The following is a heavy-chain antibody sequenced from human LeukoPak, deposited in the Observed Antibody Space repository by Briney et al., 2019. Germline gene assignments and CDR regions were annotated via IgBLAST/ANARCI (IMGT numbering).Heavy chain of an antibody. CDR2: IKEDGSGK. D-gene: IGHD3-9*01. CDR1: GLTFSSFW. CDR3: ASRRDLTGP. Sequence: GGSLRLSCEASGLTFSSFWVTWVRQAPGKGLEWVANIKEDGSGKYYVDSVKGRFTISRDNAKNSLYLQMNSLRAEDTAVYYCASRRDLTGPWGQGTLVTVYS. V-gene: IGHV3-7*01. J-gene: IGHJ5*02.